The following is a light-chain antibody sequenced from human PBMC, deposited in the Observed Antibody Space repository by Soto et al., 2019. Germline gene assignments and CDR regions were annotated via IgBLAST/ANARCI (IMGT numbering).Light chain of an antibody. CDR3: SSYAGTNSVVV. CDR2: EVN. J-gene: IGLJ2*01. CDR1: SSDVGAYNY. V-gene: IGLV2-8*01. Sequence: QSVLTQPPSASGSPGQSVTISCTGSSSDVGAYNYVSWYHQHPGKAPKLLIYEVNKRPSGVPGRFSGSKSDNTASLTVSGLQAADEADYYSSSYAGTNSVVVFGGGAKVTV.